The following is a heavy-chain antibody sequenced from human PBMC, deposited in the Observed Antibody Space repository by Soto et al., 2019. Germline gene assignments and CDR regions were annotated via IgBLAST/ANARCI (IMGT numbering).Heavy chain of an antibody. CDR3: ASLNFDILTGYYAFDL. D-gene: IGHD3-9*01. Sequence: LSXTCTVSGGSISGYYWSWIRQSPEKGLEYIGYISYSGSTNYNPSLKSRVTTSLDTSKNQFSLKLSSVTAADTAIYYCASLNFDILTGYYAFDLWGQGTMVTVS. CDR2: ISYSGST. J-gene: IGHJ3*01. V-gene: IGHV4-59*08. CDR1: GGSISGYY.